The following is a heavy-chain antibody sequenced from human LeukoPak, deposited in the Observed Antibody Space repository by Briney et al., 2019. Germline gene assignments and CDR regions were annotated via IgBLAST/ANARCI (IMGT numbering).Heavy chain of an antibody. Sequence: GGSLRLSCAAFGFTFSDYYMSWIRQAPGKGLEWVSSISTSSSYTKYADSLKGRFTISRDNAKNSLYLHMNSLRAEDTAVYYCARGGANRFDNWGQGTLVTVSS. V-gene: IGHV3-11*06. CDR3: ARGGANRFDN. CDR2: ISTSSSYT. J-gene: IGHJ4*02. CDR1: GFTFSDYY. D-gene: IGHD4/OR15-4a*01.